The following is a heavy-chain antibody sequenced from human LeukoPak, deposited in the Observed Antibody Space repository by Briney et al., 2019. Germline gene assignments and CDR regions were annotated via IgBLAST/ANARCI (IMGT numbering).Heavy chain of an antibody. V-gene: IGHV4-39*01. CDR2: IYYSGST. CDR1: GGSISSSSYY. Sequence: SETLSLTCTVSGGSISSSSYYWGWIRQPPGKGLEWIGSIYYSGSTYYNPSLKSRVTISVDTSKNQFSLKLSSVTAADTAVYYCARVRGYSSSWYGRDWGQGTLVTVSS. D-gene: IGHD6-13*01. CDR3: ARVRGYSSSWYGRD. J-gene: IGHJ4*02.